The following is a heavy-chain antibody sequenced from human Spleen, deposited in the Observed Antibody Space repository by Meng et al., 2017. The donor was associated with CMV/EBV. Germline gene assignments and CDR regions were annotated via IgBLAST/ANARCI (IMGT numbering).Heavy chain of an antibody. CDR1: GYTFNTYG. D-gene: IGHD4-17*01. CDR2: IYPGDSDT. V-gene: IGHV5-51*01. CDR3: ARLGDYFDF. Sequence: KVSCKASGYTFNTYGINWVRQMPGQGLEWMGIIYPGDSDTRYSPSFQGQVTISADKSINTAYLQWSSLKASDTAMYYCARLGDYFDFWGQGTLVTVSS. J-gene: IGHJ4*02.